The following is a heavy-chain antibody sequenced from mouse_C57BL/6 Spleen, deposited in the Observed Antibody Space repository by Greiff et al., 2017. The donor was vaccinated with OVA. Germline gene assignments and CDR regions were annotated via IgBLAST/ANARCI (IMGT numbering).Heavy chain of an antibody. CDR3: AREITTVVGYYFDY. Sequence: QVQLQQPGAELVKPGASVKMSCKASGYTFTSSWITWVKQRPGQGLEWIGDIYPGSGSTNYNEKFKSKATLTVDTSSSTAYMQLSSLTSEDSAVYYCAREITTVVGYYFDYWGQGTTLTVSS. CDR1: GYTFTSSW. J-gene: IGHJ2*01. CDR2: IYPGSGST. V-gene: IGHV1-55*01. D-gene: IGHD1-1*01.